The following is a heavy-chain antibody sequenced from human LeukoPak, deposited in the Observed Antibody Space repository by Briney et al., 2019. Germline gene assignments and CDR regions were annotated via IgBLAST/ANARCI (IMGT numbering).Heavy chain of an antibody. CDR2: IGTAGGT. CDR3: ARAAITRGHAFDI. CDR1: GFTFSSYD. J-gene: IGHJ3*02. V-gene: IGHV3-13*01. D-gene: IGHD2-2*02. Sequence: GGSLRLSCAASGFTFSSYDMHWVRQATGKGLEWVSAIGTAGGTYYPGSVKGRFTISRENAKNSLYLQMNSLRAGDTAVYYCARAAITRGHAFDIWGQGTMVTVSS.